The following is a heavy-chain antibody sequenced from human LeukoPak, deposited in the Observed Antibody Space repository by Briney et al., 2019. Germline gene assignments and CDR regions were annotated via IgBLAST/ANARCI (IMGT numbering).Heavy chain of an antibody. D-gene: IGHD3-10*01. J-gene: IGHJ3*02. V-gene: IGHV3-74*01. CDR2: INSDGSST. CDR1: GFTFSSYW. CDR3: ARARNYYYGSGSYYLFAFDI. Sequence: GGSLRLSCAASGFTFSSYWMHWVRQAPGKGLVWVSRINSDGSSTSYADSVKGRFTISRDNAKNTLHLQMNSLRAEDTAVYYCARARNYYYGSGSYYLFAFDIWGQGTMVTVSS.